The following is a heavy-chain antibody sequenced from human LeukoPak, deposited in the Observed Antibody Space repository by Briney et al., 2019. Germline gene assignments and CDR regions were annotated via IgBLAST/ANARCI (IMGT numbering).Heavy chain of an antibody. J-gene: IGHJ4*02. D-gene: IGHD5-18*01. CDR1: GGSISSYY. V-gene: IGHV4-59*01. Sequence: SETLSLTCTVSGGSISSYYWSWIRQPPGKGLDWIGYIYYSGSTNYNPSLKSRVTISVDTSKNQLSLKLSSVTAADTAVYYCARRSGYSSPFDYWGQGTLVTVSS. CDR3: ARRSGYSSPFDY. CDR2: IYYSGST.